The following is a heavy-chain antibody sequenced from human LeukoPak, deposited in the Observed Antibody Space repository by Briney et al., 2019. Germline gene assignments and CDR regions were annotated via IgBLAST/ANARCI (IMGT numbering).Heavy chain of an antibody. CDR2: MSYEGTNK. J-gene: IGHJ4*02. CDR3: AKDVERLDYFDY. CDR1: GFTFSAYG. V-gene: IGHV3-30*18. Sequence: GGSLRLSCAASGFTFSAYGMHWVRQAPGKGLEWVAVMSYEGTNKYYADSVKGRFTISRDNSKNTLYLQMNSLRAEDTAVYYCAKDVERLDYFDYCGQGALVTVSS.